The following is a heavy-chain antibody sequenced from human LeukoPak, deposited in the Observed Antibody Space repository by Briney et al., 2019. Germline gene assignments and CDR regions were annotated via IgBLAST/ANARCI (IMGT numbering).Heavy chain of an antibody. CDR2: IYSGGNT. V-gene: IGHV3-53*01. J-gene: IGHJ4*02. Sequence: GGSLRHSCAASGFTVSSNFLSWVRQAPGKGLEWVSVIYSGGNTYYADSVKGRFTISRDNSKNTLYLQMNSLRAEDTAVYYCARLWFGRYYFDHWGQGTQVTVSS. CDR3: ARLWFGRYYFDH. CDR1: GFTVSSNF. D-gene: IGHD3-10*01.